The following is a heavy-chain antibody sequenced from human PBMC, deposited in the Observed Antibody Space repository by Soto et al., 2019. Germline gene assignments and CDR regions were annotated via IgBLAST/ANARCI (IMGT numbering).Heavy chain of an antibody. CDR2: MYYSGTT. J-gene: IGHJ2*01. V-gene: IGHV4-59*01. D-gene: IGHD5-12*01. CDR3: ARVKEVATIIDVVDR. CDR1: GGSI. Sequence: QVQLQESGPGLVKPSETLSPTCTVSGGSIWSWIRQPPGKGLEYIGYMYYSGTTKYNPSLKSRVTMSIAPSKNEFALMLSSVTAAETAMYYCARVKEVATIIDVVDRCGRGTLVTVAA.